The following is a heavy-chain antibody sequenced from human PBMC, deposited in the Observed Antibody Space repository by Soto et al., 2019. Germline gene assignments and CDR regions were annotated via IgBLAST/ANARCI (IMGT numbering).Heavy chain of an antibody. CDR2: IIPIFATA. CDR1: GGTFSSYA. Sequence: QVQLVQSGAEVKKPGSSVKVSCKASGGTFSSYAINWVRQAPGQGLEWMGGIIPIFATADYAQKFQGRVTITADESTSKAYLELSSLRSKDTAVYYCAQCLLGVNYYYGMDVWGQGTTVTVSS. J-gene: IGHJ6*02. D-gene: IGHD3-16*01. CDR3: AQCLLGVNYYYGMDV. V-gene: IGHV1-69*12.